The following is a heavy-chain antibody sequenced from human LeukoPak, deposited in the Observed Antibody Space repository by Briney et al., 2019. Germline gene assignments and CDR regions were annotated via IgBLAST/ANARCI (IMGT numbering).Heavy chain of an antibody. CDR2: ISYDGSNE. J-gene: IGHJ4*02. CDR3: AKEFNRGLPDY. Sequence: GGSLRLSCAASGFTFSTYGMHWVRQAPGKGLEWVAVISYDGSNEYYADSVKGRFTISRDNSKNTLYLQMSSLRAEDTAVYYRAKEFNRGLPDYWGQGTLVTVPS. V-gene: IGHV3-30*18. CDR1: GFTFSTYG. D-gene: IGHD2-21*01.